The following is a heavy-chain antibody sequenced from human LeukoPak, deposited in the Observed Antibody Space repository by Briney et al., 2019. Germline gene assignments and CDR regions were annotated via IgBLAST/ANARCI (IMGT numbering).Heavy chain of an antibody. CDR2: ISDSSRHI. CDR1: GFTFSRYS. Sequence: PGGSLRLSCAASGFTFSRYSVNWFGQAPGKGLEWVSCISDSSRHIYYADSVKGRFTISRDNAKSSASLQMNSLRVDDTAVYYCARAYTNGDYLDYWGQGTLVTVSS. CDR3: ARAYTNGDYLDY. J-gene: IGHJ4*02. D-gene: IGHD4-17*01. V-gene: IGHV3-21*01.